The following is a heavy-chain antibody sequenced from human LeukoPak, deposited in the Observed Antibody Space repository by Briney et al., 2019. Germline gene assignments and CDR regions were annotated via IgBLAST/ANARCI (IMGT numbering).Heavy chain of an antibody. CDR1: GFTFSSYA. CDR2: ISGGST. V-gene: IGHV3-23*01. J-gene: IGHJ4*02. Sequence: GGSLRLSCAASGFTFSSYAMSWVRQAPGKGLEWVSAISGGSTYYADSVKGRFTISRDNSKNTLYLQMNSLRAEDTAVYYCAKDQTPAPYYYDSSGYYNWGQGTLVTVSS. CDR3: AKDQTPAPYYYDSSGYYN. D-gene: IGHD3-22*01.